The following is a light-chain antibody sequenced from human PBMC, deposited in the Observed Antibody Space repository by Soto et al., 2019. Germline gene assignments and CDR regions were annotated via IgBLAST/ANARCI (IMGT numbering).Light chain of an antibody. J-gene: IGKJ1*01. Sequence: AIRMTQSPSSFSASTGDRVTITCRASQDISSYLAWYQQKPGKAPKLLIYAASILQSGVPSRFSGSGSGTDFTLTISCLQSEDFATYYCQQYYSYPWTFGQGTKVEIK. CDR2: AAS. CDR3: QQYYSYPWT. V-gene: IGKV1-8*01. CDR1: QDISSY.